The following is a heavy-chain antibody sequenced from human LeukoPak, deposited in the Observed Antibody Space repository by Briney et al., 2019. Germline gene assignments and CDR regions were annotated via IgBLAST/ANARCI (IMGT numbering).Heavy chain of an antibody. D-gene: IGHD6-13*01. Sequence: SETLSLTCAVYGGSFSSYYWSWIRQPPGKGLEWIGEINHSGSTNYNPSLKSRVTISVDTSKNQFSLKLSSVTAADTAVYYCARGFPGTYSSSWYYFDYWGQGTLVTVSS. CDR3: ARGFPGTYSSSWYYFDY. J-gene: IGHJ4*02. V-gene: IGHV4-34*01. CDR1: GGSFSSYY. CDR2: INHSGST.